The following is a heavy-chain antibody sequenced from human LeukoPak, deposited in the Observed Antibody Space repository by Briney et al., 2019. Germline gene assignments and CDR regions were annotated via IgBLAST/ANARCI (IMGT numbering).Heavy chain of an antibody. CDR3: AREWGGIRSGWSPLDKRRQIRQKMTN. V-gene: IGHV3-53*01. J-gene: IGHJ4*02. CDR2: IYSGGST. CDR1: GFTVSSNY. Sequence: SGGSLRLSCAASGFTVSSNYMSWVRQAPGKGLEWVSVIYSGGSTYYADSVKGRFTISRDNSKNTLYLQMNSLRAEDTAVYYCAREWGGIRSGWSPLDKRRQIRQKMTNWGQGTLVTVSS. D-gene: IGHD6-13*01.